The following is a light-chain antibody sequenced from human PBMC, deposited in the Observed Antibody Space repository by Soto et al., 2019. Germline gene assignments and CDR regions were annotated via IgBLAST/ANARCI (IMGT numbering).Light chain of an antibody. V-gene: IGKV1-5*01. Sequence: DIQMTQSPSTLSASVGDRVTITCRAGQSISTWLAWYQQKPGQAPKLVISAASNLESGVPPRFSGSGSGTDFNLTNTGLQPDDFATYYCEQYNTYSWTYDQGTKV. CDR3: EQYNTYSWT. CDR1: QSISTW. J-gene: IGKJ1*01. CDR2: AAS.